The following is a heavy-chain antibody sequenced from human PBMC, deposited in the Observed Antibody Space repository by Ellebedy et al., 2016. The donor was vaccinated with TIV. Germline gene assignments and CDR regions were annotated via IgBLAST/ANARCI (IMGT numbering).Heavy chain of an antibody. CDR3: ARDSPGWSAFDI. Sequence: GESLKISCAASGFTFSSYNMNWVRQAPGKGLEWVSYISSVLTIYYAYSVKGRFTISRDNAKNSLYLQLNSLRDEDTAVYYCARDSPGWSAFDIWGQGTMVTVSS. J-gene: IGHJ3*02. CDR2: ISSVLTI. CDR1: GFTFSSYN. V-gene: IGHV3-48*02. D-gene: IGHD3-9*01.